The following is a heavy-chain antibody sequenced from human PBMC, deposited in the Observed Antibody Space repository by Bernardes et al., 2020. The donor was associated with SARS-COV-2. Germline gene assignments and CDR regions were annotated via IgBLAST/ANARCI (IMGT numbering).Heavy chain of an antibody. V-gene: IGHV4-59*01. J-gene: IGHJ6*02. D-gene: IGHD5-18*01. CDR1: GGSITDYY. CDR3: ARIQLRSYYYGMDV. CDR2: IYYSGST. Sequence: SETLSLTCTVNGGSITDYYWSWIRQSPGKGLEWIGYIYYSGSTNYNPSLKSRVTISVDTSKNQFSLKLSSVTAADTAVYYCARIQLRSYYYGMDVWGQGTTVTVSS.